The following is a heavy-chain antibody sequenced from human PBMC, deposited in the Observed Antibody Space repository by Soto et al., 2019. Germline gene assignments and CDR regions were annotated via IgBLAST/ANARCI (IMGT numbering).Heavy chain of an antibody. Sequence: ASVKVSCKASGYIFTGYYIHWVRQAPGQGLEWMGWINPNSGDTKYAQKFQGRVIMTRDTSISTASVELSSLTSDDTAVYYCARASEGRSWYIYQFDHWGMGTLATAPQ. CDR1: GYIFTGYY. D-gene: IGHD6-13*01. CDR3: ARASEGRSWYIYQFDH. V-gene: IGHV1-2*02. CDR2: INPNSGDT. J-gene: IGHJ4*02.